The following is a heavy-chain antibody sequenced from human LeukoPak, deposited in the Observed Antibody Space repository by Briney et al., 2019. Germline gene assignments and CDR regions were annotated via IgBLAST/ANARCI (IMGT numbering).Heavy chain of an antibody. D-gene: IGHD1-26*01. J-gene: IGHJ4*02. CDR1: GFTFSSYW. V-gene: IGHV3-7*01. CDR2: IKQDGSEK. Sequence: GGSLRLSCAASGFTFSSYWMSWVRQAPGKWLEWVANIKQDGSEKYYVDSVKGRFTISRDNAKNSLYLQMNSLRAEDTAVYYCARDTGSYLRPLHFDYWGQGILVTVSS. CDR3: ARDTGSYLRPLHFDY.